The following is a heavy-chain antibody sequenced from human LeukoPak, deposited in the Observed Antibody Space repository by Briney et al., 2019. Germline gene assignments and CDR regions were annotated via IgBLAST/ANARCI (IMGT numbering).Heavy chain of an antibody. CDR3: ASGIGVGDSFDI. CDR2: IYGGGST. CDR1: GFTVSSNY. J-gene: IGHJ3*02. V-gene: IGHV3-53*01. Sequence: GGSLRLSCAASGFTVSSNYMSWVRQAPGKGLEWVSVIYGGGSTYYADSVQGRFTISRDNAKNTLYLQMNSLRVEDTAVYYCASGIGVGDSFDIWGQGTMVTVSS. D-gene: IGHD2-21*01.